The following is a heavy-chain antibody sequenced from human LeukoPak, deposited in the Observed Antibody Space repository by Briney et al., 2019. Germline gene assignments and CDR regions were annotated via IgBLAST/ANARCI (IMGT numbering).Heavy chain of an antibody. Sequence: TTSETLSLTCSVSGGSINSYFWSWIRQPPGKGLEWIGYIYYSGSTYYNPSLKSRVTISVDTSKNQFSLKLSSVTAADTAVYYCARGQYSSSWYRIDYWGQGTLVTVSS. V-gene: IGHV4-59*12. CDR3: ARGQYSSSWYRIDY. J-gene: IGHJ4*02. CDR2: IYYSGST. CDR1: GGSINSYF. D-gene: IGHD6-13*01.